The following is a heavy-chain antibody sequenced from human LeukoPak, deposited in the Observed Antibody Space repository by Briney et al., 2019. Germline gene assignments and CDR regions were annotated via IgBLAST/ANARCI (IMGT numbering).Heavy chain of an antibody. J-gene: IGHJ4*02. CDR3: ARGYCSSTSCYPPFDY. V-gene: IGHV5-51*01. CDR2: IYPGDSDT. CDR1: GYSFTSYW. D-gene: IGHD2-2*01. Sequence: GESLKISCKGSGYSFTSYWIGWVRQMPGKGLEWMGIIYPGDSDTRYSPSFQGQVTISADKSISTAYLQWSSLKASDTAMYYCARGYCSSTSCYPPFDYWGQGTLVTVSS.